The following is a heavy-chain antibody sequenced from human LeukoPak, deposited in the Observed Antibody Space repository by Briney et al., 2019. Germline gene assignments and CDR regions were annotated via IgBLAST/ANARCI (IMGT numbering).Heavy chain of an antibody. J-gene: IGHJ5*02. Sequence: GGSLRLSCAASGFTFSSYAMSWVRQAPGKGLEWVSAISGSGGSTYYADSVKGRFTISRGNSKNTLYLQMNSLRAEDTAVYYCAKTYYDFWSGYYPTNWFDPWGQGTLVTVSS. V-gene: IGHV3-23*01. D-gene: IGHD3-3*01. CDR3: AKTYYDFWSGYYPTNWFDP. CDR2: ISGSGGST. CDR1: GFTFSSYA.